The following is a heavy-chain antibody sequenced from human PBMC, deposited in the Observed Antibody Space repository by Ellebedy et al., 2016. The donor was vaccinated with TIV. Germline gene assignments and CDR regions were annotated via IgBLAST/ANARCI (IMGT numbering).Heavy chain of an antibody. V-gene: IGHV4-59*08. D-gene: IGHD3-10*01. CDR2: IQYNGRT. Sequence: MPSETLSLTCTVSGGFNSDYYWSWIRQSPGKGPEWIGYIQYNGRTRFDPSLKSRVTMSVDTSKNQFFLRLSSLTAADTAIYYCARTTMGGEWPYFDYWGQGALVTVSS. CDR1: GGFNSDYY. J-gene: IGHJ4*02. CDR3: ARTTMGGEWPYFDY.